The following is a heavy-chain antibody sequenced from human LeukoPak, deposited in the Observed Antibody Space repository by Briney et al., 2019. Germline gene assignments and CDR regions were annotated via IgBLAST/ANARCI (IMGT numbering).Heavy chain of an antibody. CDR2: IYYSGST. CDR1: GGSFSGYY. J-gene: IGHJ5*02. D-gene: IGHD6-13*01. V-gene: IGHV4-59*01. CDR3: AREAVIAAAGTGGLNWFDP. Sequence: SETLSLTCAVYGGSFSGYYWSWIRQPPGKGLEWIGYIYYSGSTNYNPSLKSRVTISVDTSKNQFSLKLSSVTAADTAVYYCAREAVIAAAGTGGLNWFDPWGQGTLVTVSS.